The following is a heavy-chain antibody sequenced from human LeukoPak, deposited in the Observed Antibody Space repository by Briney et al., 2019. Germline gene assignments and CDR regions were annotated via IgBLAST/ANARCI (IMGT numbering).Heavy chain of an antibody. CDR1: GFTFSTFW. CDR2: IKQDGSEQ. Sequence: GGSLRLSCTASGFTFSTFWMTWVRQAPGKGLEWVANIKQDGSEQYYVDSVKGRFTISRDNAKNSLSLQMNSLRAEDTALYYCASGRGTYGLYYFDSWGQRSLVTVSS. J-gene: IGHJ4*02. V-gene: IGHV3-7*02. CDR3: ASGRGTYGLYYFDS. D-gene: IGHD3-10*01.